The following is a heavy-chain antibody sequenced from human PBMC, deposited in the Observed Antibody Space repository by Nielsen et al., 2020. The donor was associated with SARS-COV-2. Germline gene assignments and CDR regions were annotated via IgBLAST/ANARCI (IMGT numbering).Heavy chain of an antibody. J-gene: IGHJ4*02. CDR3: AKDASYSSGPSPGY. D-gene: IGHD6-19*01. V-gene: IGHV3-9*01. CDR1: GFTFDDYA. Sequence: GGSLRLSCAAPGFTFDDYAMHWVRQAPGKGLEWVSGISWNSGSIGYADSVKGRFTISRDNAKNSLYLQMNSLRAEDTALYYCAKDASYSSGPSPGYWGQGTLVTVSS. CDR2: ISWNSGSI.